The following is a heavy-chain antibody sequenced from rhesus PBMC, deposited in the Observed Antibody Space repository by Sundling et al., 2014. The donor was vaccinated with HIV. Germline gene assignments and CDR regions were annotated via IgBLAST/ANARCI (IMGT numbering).Heavy chain of an antibody. CDR2: IYGSGGST. V-gene: IGHV4-160*01. CDR1: GGSISDNHY. J-gene: IGHJ4*01. D-gene: IGHD3-28*01. CDR3: AREEYYYDSGYYSLYYFDY. Sequence: QVQLQESGPGLVKPSETLSLTCAVSGGSISDNHYWNWIRQPPGKGLEWIGRIYGSGGSTDYNPSLKSRVTISIDTSKNQFSLKLSSVTAADTAVYYCAREEYYYDSGYYSLYYFDYWGQGVLVTVSS.